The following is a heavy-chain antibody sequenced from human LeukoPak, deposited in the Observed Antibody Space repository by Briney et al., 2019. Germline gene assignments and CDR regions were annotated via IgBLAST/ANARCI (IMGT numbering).Heavy chain of an antibody. J-gene: IGHJ4*02. D-gene: IGHD3-10*01. V-gene: IGHV3-74*01. CDR2: INSDGSST. Sequence: PGGSLRLSCAASGFTFSSYWMHWVRQAPGKGLVWVSRINSDGSSTSYADSVKGRFTISRDNAKNTLYLQMNSLRAEDTAVYYCARDGYLDSVYGSGSYYFDYWGQGTLVTVSS. CDR1: GFTFSSYW. CDR3: ARDGYLDSVYGSGSYYFDY.